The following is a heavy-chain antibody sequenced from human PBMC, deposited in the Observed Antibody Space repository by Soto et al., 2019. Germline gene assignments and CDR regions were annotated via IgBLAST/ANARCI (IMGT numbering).Heavy chain of an antibody. CDR3: ARGEGRDGYNRNYYYYYGMDV. D-gene: IGHD5-12*01. CDR2: INPNSGGT. J-gene: IGHJ6*02. CDR1: GYTFTGYY. V-gene: IGHV1-2*04. Sequence: GASVKVSCKASGYTFTGYYMHWVRQAPGQGLEWMGWINPNSGGTNYAQKFQGWVTMTRDTSISTAYMELSRLRSDDTAVYYCARGEGRDGYNRNYYYYYGMDVWGQGTTVTVS.